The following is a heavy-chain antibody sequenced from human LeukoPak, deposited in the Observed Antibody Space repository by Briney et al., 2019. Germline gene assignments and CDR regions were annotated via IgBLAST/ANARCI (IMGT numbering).Heavy chain of an antibody. CDR1: GYTFTSYD. V-gene: IGHV1-8*01. CDR3: ARGRRYSGSSRDREDV. CDR2: MNPNSGNT. D-gene: IGHD6-13*01. J-gene: IGHJ6*04. Sequence: ASVKVSCKASGYTFTSYDINWVRQATGQGLEWMGWMNPNSGNTGYAQKFQGRVTMTRNTSISTAYMELSSLRSEDTAVYYCARGRRYSGSSRDREDVWGKGTTVTVSS.